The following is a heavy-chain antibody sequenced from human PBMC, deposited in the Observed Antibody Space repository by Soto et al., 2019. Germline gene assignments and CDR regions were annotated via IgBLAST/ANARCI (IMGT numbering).Heavy chain of an antibody. CDR1: GYTFTSYG. CDR3: ARATAPDYGDHDAFDI. Sequence: GASVKVSCKASGYTFTSYGISWVRQATGQGLEWMGWMNPNSGNTGYAQKFQGRVTMTRNTSISTAYMELSSLRSEDTAVYYCARATAPDYGDHDAFDIWGQGTMVTVSS. J-gene: IGHJ3*02. CDR2: MNPNSGNT. D-gene: IGHD4-17*01. V-gene: IGHV1-8*02.